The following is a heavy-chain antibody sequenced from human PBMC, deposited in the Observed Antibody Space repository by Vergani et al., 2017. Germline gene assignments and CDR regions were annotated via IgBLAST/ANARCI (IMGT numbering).Heavy chain of an antibody. D-gene: IGHD3-22*01. V-gene: IGHV3-30*18. CDR2: ISYDGSNK. Sequence: QVQLVESGGGVVQPGRSLRLSCAASGFTFSSYGMHWVRQAPGKGLEWVAVISYDGSNKYYADSVTGRFTISRDNSKNTLYLQMNSLRAEDTAVYYCAKDISYYDSSGRGGVFDYWGQGSLVTVSS. CDR3: AKDISYYDSSGRGGVFDY. CDR1: GFTFSSYG. J-gene: IGHJ4*02.